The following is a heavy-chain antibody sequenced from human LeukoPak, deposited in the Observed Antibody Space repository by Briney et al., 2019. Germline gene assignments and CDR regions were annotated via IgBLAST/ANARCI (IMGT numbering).Heavy chain of an antibody. Sequence: SVKVSCKASGGTFSSYTISWVRQAPGQGLEWMGRIIPILGIANYAQKFQGRVTITADKSTSTAYMELSSLRSEDTAVYYCTYCSSTSCNTKYGMAVWGQGTTVTVSS. V-gene: IGHV1-69*02. CDR1: GGTFSSYT. D-gene: IGHD2-2*02. CDR2: IIPILGIA. J-gene: IGHJ6*02. CDR3: TYCSSTSCNTKYGMAV.